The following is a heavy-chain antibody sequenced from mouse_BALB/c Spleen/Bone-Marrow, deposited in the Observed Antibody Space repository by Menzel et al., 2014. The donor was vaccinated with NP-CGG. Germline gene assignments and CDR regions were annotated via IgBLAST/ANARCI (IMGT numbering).Heavy chain of an antibody. CDR2: IDPANGNT. CDR1: GFNIKDTY. D-gene: IGHD2-4*01. J-gene: IGHJ3*01. V-gene: IGHV14-3*02. Sequence: VQLQQSGAELVKPGASVKLSCTASGFNIKDTYMHWVKQRPEQGLEWIGRIDPANGNTKYDPKFQGKAPITADTSSNTAYLQLSSLTSEDTAVYYCASLDDYIYWGQGPLVTVSA. CDR3: ASLDDYIY.